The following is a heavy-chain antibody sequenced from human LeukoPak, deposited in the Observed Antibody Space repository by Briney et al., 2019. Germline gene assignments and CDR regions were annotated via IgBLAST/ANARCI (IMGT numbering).Heavy chain of an antibody. CDR3: ARFGVDYDMDV. J-gene: IGHJ6*02. D-gene: IGHD3-16*01. Sequence: SETLSLTCAVSGGSISGYYWTWIRQPPGKGLEWIGQIYYTGRADYNPSLKSRITISVDTSKNQISLRLSSVTAADTAIYYCARFGVDYDMDVWGQGTTVTVSS. V-gene: IGHV4-59*01. CDR2: IYYTGRA. CDR1: GGSISGYY.